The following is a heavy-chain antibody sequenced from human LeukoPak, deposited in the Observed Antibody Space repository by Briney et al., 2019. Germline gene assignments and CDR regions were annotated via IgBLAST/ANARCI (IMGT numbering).Heavy chain of an antibody. D-gene: IGHD3-16*02. CDR1: GFTFSSYE. V-gene: IGHV3-48*03. CDR2: ISSSGTI. Sequence: GGSLRLSCAASGFTFSSYEMNWVRQAPGKGLEWVSYISSSGTIYYADSVKGRFTISRDNAKNSLYLQMNSLRAEDTAVYYCARDRGGIGYYMDVWGKGTTVTVSS. J-gene: IGHJ6*03. CDR3: ARDRGGIGYYMDV.